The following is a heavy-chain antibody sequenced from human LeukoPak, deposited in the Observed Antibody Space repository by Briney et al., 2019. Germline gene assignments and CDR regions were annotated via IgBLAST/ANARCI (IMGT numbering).Heavy chain of an antibody. J-gene: IGHJ4*02. CDR1: GFTFSIYS. Sequence: PGGSLRLSCTASGFTFSIYSMRWVRQRPGTGLEWVSAISGSGDTTFYADSVKGRFTISRDNSKKTLYLQVNSLRAEDTAVYFCAKELTTERTPGVDSWGQGTLVTVSS. CDR3: AKELTTERTPGVDS. D-gene: IGHD4-17*01. V-gene: IGHV3-23*01. CDR2: ISGSGDTT.